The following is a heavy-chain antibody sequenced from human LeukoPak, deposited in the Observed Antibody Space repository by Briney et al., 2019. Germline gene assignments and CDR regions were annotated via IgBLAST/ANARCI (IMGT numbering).Heavy chain of an antibody. CDR3: ARVLHDFWSGYRDYFDY. CDR1: GGSISSYY. V-gene: IGHV4-4*07. J-gene: IGHJ4*02. D-gene: IGHD3-3*01. Sequence: PSETLSLTCTVSGGSISSYYWSWLRQPAGKGLEWIGRIYTSGSTDYNPSLTSRVTMSVDTSKNQFSLKLSSVTAADTAVYYCARVLHDFWSGYRDYFDYWGQGTLVTVSS. CDR2: IYTSGST.